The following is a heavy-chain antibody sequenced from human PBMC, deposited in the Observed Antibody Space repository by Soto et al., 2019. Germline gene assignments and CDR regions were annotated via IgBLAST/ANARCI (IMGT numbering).Heavy chain of an antibody. Sequence: QVQLVESGGGVVQPGRSLRLSCAASGFTFSFYGMHWVRQAPGKGLEWVAVMSYDGSNEYYADSVKGRFTISRDNSNNPLYLQMDSLRDEDTAVYYCAKDMKGYYYAMDVWGQGTTVTVAS. CDR1: GFTFSFYG. CDR3: AKDMKGYYYAMDV. CDR2: MSYDGSNE. J-gene: IGHJ6*01. V-gene: IGHV3-30*18.